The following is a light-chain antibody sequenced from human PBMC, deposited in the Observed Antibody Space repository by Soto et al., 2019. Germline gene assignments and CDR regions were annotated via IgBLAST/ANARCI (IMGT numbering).Light chain of an antibody. J-gene: IGKJ2*01. CDR3: QQYDSSPRN. CDR2: GAS. V-gene: IGKV3-20*01. Sequence: EIVLTQSPGTLSLSPGERATLSCRASQSVSSSYLAWYQQKPGQAPRLLIYGASSRATGIPDRFSGSGSGTDFTLTISRLEPEDFAVYYCQQYDSSPRNFGQGTKLEIK. CDR1: QSVSSSY.